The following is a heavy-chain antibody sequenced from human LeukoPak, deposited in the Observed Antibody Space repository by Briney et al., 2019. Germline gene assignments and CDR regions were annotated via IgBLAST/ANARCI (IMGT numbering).Heavy chain of an antibody. V-gene: IGHV3-48*04. CDR3: ARRGPGPFYYFDY. Sequence: PGGSLRLSCAASGFTFSSYSMNWVRQAPGKGLEWVSYISSSSSTIYYADSVKGRFTISRDNAKNSLYLQMNSLRAEDTAVYYCARRGPGPFYYFDYWGQRTLVTVSS. CDR2: ISSSSSTI. J-gene: IGHJ4*02. CDR1: GFTFSSYS.